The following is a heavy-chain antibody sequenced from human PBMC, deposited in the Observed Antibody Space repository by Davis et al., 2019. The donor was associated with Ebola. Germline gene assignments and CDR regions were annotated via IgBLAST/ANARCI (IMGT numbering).Heavy chain of an antibody. CDR3: AREGYCLSTGCYGYGLDV. J-gene: IGHJ6*02. D-gene: IGHD2-2*01. V-gene: IGHV4-59*01. Sequence: SETLSLTCTVSGGSMTMYYWGWIRQSPGKGLEWIGHIYDSGYTVHNPSLESRVTMSIDKSKNQFSLSVRSVTAADTAVYYCAREGYCLSTGCYGYGLDVWGQGTTVTVSS. CDR2: IYDSGYT. CDR1: GGSMTMYY.